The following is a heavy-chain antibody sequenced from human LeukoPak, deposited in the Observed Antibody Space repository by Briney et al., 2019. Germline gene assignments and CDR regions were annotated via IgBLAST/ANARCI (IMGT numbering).Heavy chain of an antibody. CDR3: ARIRHTSGGRAGAARLLYYYYYMDV. CDR1: GGSFSDYY. V-gene: IGHV4-34*01. Sequence: SETLSLTCAVYGGSFSDYYWSWIRQPPGKGLEWIGEINHSGSTSYNPSLKSRVTISVDTSKNQFSLKLSSVTAADTAVYYCARIRHTSGGRAGAARLLYYYYYMDVWGKGTTVTVSS. D-gene: IGHD6-6*01. CDR2: INHSGST. J-gene: IGHJ6*03.